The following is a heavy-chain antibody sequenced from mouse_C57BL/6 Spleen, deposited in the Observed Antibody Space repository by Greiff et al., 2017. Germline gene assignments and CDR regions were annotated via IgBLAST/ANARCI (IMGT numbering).Heavy chain of an antibody. CDR2: INYDGSST. D-gene: IGHD2-1*01. J-gene: IGHJ4*01. CDR1: GFTFSDYY. CDR3: ARHIYYGKGYAMDY. V-gene: IGHV5-16*01. Sequence: EVKVVESEGGLVQPGSSMKLSCTASGFTFSDYYMAWVRQVPEKGLEWVANINYDGSSTYYLDSLKSRFIISRDNAKNILYLQMSSLKSEDTATYYCARHIYYGKGYAMDYWGQGTSVTVSS.